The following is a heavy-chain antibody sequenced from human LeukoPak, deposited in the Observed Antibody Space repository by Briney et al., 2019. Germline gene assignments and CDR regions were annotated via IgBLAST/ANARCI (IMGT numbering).Heavy chain of an antibody. V-gene: IGHV4-59*01. CDR1: GGSISSYY. Sequence: PSETLSLTCTVSGGSISSYYWSWIRQPPGKGLEWIGYIYYSGSTNYNPSLKSRVTISVDTSKNQFSLKLSSVTAADTAVYYCAREGYLTGSMSVAFDIWGQGTMVTVSS. CDR3: AREGYLTGSMSVAFDI. D-gene: IGHD7-27*01. CDR2: IYYSGST. J-gene: IGHJ3*02.